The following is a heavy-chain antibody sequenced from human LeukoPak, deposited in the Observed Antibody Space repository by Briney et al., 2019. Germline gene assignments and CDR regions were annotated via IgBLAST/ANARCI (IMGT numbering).Heavy chain of an antibody. CDR2: IYHSGST. V-gene: IGHV4-38-2*01. Sequence: SETLSLTCAVSGYSITSGYYWGWIRQPPGKGLEWIGSIYHSGSTYYNPSLKSRVTISVDTSKNQFSLKLSSVTAADTAVYCCARGLGYGDYNTKNDAFDIWGQGTMVTVSS. D-gene: IGHD4-17*01. CDR3: ARGLGYGDYNTKNDAFDI. J-gene: IGHJ3*02. CDR1: GYSITSGYY.